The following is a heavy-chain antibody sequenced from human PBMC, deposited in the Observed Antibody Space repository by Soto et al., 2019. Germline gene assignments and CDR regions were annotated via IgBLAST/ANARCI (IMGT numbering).Heavy chain of an antibody. CDR1: GDSVSSNTAA. Sequence: QVQLQQSGPGLVKPSQTLSLTCAISGDSVSSNTAAWNWIRQSPSRGLEWLGRTYYRSRWYHDYPVSVKSRVPINPDTSKNQFSLQLNSVTPEDTAVYYCARDPGYFYGMDVWGQATTVTVSS. J-gene: IGHJ6*02. V-gene: IGHV6-1*01. CDR3: ARDPGYFYGMDV. CDR2: TYYRSRWYH.